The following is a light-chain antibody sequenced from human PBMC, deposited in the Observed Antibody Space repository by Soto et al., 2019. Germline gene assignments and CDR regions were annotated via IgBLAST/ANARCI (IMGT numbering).Light chain of an antibody. J-gene: IGKJ1*01. CDR2: DAS. CDR3: QQFNNWPRT. Sequence: EIAMTQSPATLSVSPGERATLSCRASQSVSSNLAWYQQKPGQAPRLLISDASTRATGIPARFSGSGSGTEFTLTISSLQSEDFAVYYCQQFNNWPRTFGQGTKVDI. V-gene: IGKV3-15*01. CDR1: QSVSSN.